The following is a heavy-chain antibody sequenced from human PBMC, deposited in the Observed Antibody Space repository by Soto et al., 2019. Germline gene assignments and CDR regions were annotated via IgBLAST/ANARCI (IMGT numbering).Heavy chain of an antibody. Sequence: PSETLSLTCTVSGGSISSYHWSWIRQSPGKGLEWIGYVFYTGSTKYNPALKRRVTISVDTSKNQFSLKLSSVSAADTGLYYCARSYSGTFYGYDTWGQGILVTVS. V-gene: IGHV4-59*01. CDR1: GGSISSYH. CDR3: ARSYSGTFYGYDT. J-gene: IGHJ5*02. CDR2: VFYTGST. D-gene: IGHD1-26*01.